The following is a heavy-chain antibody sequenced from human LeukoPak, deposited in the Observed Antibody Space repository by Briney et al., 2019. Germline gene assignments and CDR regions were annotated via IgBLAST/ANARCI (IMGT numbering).Heavy chain of an antibody. CDR3: AKDSRFTVTTGPLDY. J-gene: IGHJ4*02. V-gene: IGHV3-7*01. CDR2: IKQDGSEK. D-gene: IGHD4-17*01. CDR1: GFTFSSYW. Sequence: GGSLRLSCAATGFTFSSYWMSWVRQAPGKGLEWVANIKQDGSEKYYVDSVKGRFTISRDNAKNSLYLQMNSLRAEDTAVYYCAKDSRFTVTTGPLDYWGQGTLVTVSS.